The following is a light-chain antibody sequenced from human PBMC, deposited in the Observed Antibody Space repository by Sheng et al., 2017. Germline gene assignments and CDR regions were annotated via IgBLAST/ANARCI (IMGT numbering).Light chain of an antibody. CDR1: QGISSY. Sequence: AIRMTQSPSSFSASTGDRVTITCRASQGISSYLAWYQQKPGKAPKLLIYAASTLQSGVPSRFSGSGSGTDFTLTISCLQSEDFATYYCQQSYSTPGTFGQGTKLEI. CDR2: AAS. CDR3: QQSYSTPGT. J-gene: IGKJ2*01. V-gene: IGKV1-8*01.